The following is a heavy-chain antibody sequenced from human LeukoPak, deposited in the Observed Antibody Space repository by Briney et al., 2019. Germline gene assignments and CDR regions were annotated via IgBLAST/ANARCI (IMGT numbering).Heavy chain of an antibody. CDR1: GFTFSSYG. D-gene: IGHD2-15*01. Sequence: PGGPLRLSCAASGFTFSSYGMHWVRQAPGKGLEWVAVIWYDGSNKYYADSVKGRFTISRDNSKNTLYLQMNSLRAEDTAVYYCARDCSGGSCYSAIHYYYGMDVWGQGTTVTVSS. CDR3: ARDCSGGSCYSAIHYYYGMDV. V-gene: IGHV3-33*01. J-gene: IGHJ6*02. CDR2: IWYDGSNK.